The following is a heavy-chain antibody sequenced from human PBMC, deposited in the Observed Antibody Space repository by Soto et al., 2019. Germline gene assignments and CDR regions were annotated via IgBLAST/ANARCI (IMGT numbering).Heavy chain of an antibody. Sequence: GGTPGLSSAASGFTFSSYSMNWVRQAPGKGLEWVSYISSSSSTIYYADSVKGRFTISRDNAKNSLYLQMNSLRAEDMAVYYCATHSVVVTLDDAFAICGQGSIVIVSS. CDR1: GFTFSSYS. J-gene: IGHJ3*02. V-gene: IGHV3-48*04. CDR3: ATHSVVVTLDDAFAI. CDR2: ISSSSSTI. D-gene: IGHD3-22*01.